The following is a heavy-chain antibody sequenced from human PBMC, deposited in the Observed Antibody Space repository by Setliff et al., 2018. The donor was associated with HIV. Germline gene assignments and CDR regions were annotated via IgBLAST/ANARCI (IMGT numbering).Heavy chain of an antibody. CDR3: ARASSGYESRGLLDF. D-gene: IGHD5-12*01. CDR2: IYFTGSS. CDR1: GGSISTYY. V-gene: IGHV4-59*01. J-gene: IGHJ4*02. Sequence: SETLSLTCTVSGGSISTYYWSWIRQPPGKGLEWIGSIYFTGSSDNNPSLKSRVTLSVDTSKHQFSLKLSSVTAADTAVYYCARASSGYESRGLLDFWGPGMLVTVS.